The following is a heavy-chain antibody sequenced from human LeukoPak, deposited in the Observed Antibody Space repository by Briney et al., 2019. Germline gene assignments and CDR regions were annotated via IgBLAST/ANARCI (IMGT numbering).Heavy chain of an antibody. CDR3: AKNGDRGAFCSGGTCYPYYYYYMDV. CDR2: VSSTGGTT. V-gene: IGHV3-23*01. CDR1: GFTFSSYG. Sequence: GGSLRLSCAASGFTFSSYGMSWVRQAPGKGLEWVSAVSSTGGTTYYADSVKGRFTISRDNSKNTLFLQMNSLRAEDTAVYYCAKNGDRGAFCSGGTCYPYYYYYMDVWGKGTTVIISS. J-gene: IGHJ6*03. D-gene: IGHD2-15*01.